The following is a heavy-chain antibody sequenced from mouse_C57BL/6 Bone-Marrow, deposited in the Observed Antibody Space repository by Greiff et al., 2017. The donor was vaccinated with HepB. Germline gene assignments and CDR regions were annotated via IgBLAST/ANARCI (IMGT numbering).Heavy chain of an antibody. CDR3: ARDDAYYYAMDY. CDR2: IYPGDGDT. V-gene: IGHV1-80*01. J-gene: IGHJ4*01. D-gene: IGHD2-3*01. CDR1: GYAFSSYW. Sequence: QVQLQQSGAELVKPGASVKISCKASGYAFSSYWMNWVKQRPGKGLEWIGQIYPGDGDTNYNGKFKGKATLTADKSSSTAYMQLSSLTSEDSAVYCCARDDAYYYAMDYWGQGTSVTVSS.